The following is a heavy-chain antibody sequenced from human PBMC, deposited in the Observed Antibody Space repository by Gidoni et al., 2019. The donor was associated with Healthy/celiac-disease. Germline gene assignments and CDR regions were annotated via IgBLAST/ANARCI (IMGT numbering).Heavy chain of an antibody. CDR1: GFPFGDYA. J-gene: IGHJ4*02. V-gene: IGHV3-49*03. CDR3: TSSYSSGWYFADQEFDY. CDR2: IRSKAYGGTT. D-gene: IGHD6-19*01. Sequence: EVQLVESGGGLVQPGRSLRLSCTASGFPFGDYAMSWFRQAPGKGLELVGFIRSKAYGGTTEYAASVKGRFTISRDDSKSIAYLQMNSLKTEDTAVYYCTSSYSSGWYFADQEFDYWGQGTLVTVSS.